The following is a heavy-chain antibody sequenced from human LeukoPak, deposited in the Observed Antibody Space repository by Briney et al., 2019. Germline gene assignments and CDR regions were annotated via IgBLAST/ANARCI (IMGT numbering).Heavy chain of an antibody. J-gene: IGHJ4*02. V-gene: IGHV3-64D*06. CDR2: ISSNGGSI. CDR3: VKPYDGSGFVLDY. CDR1: GFTFSSYA. Sequence: GGSLRLSCSASGFTFSSYAMHWVRQAPGKGLEYVSVISSNGGSIYYADSVKGRFTISRDNSKNTLYLQMSSLRAEDTAVYYCVKPYDGSGFVLDYWGQGTLVTVSS. D-gene: IGHD3-22*01.